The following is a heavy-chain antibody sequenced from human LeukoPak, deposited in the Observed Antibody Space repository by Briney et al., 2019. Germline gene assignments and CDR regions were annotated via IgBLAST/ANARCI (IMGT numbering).Heavy chain of an antibody. V-gene: IGHV4-4*07. CDR2: IYGGGSA. CDR3: ARLEGYYYRYIHI. J-gene: IGHJ6*03. CDR1: GGSISTYH. Sequence: PSETLSLTCFVSGGSISTYHWAWIRQPAGKGLEWIGRIYGGGSANYNPSLKSRVTMSVDKSKKQVSLKLSSVTAADTAVYYCARLEGYYYRYIHIWGKGTTVTVSS.